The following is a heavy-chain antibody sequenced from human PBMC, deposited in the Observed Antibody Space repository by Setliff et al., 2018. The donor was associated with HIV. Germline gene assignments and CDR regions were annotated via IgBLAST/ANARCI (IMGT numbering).Heavy chain of an antibody. J-gene: IGHJ6*03. CDR2: ISAYNGNT. Sequence: ASVKVSCKASGYTFTSYGISWVRQAPGQGLEWMGWISAYNGNTNYTQKLQGRVTVTTDTSTSTAYMELGSLRSDDTAVYYCAREWGGYSSSKAGYYYYMDVWGKGTTVTVSS. D-gene: IGHD6-13*01. CDR3: AREWGGYSSSKAGYYYYMDV. V-gene: IGHV1-18*01. CDR1: GYTFTSYG.